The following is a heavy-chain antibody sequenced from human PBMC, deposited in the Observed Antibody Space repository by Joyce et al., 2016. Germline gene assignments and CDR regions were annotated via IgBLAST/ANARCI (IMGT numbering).Heavy chain of an antibody. J-gene: IGHJ4*02. Sequence: QVQLQQWGAGLLKPSETLSLTCAVSGGPFRGFFWTWVRQPPGKGMEWIGDINNSGVTNYNPSLKTRVTFSVDTSQNQFSLKLTSLCAADTAVYYCAKSRWLAPLMCWGQGTPVTVSS. D-gene: IGHD6-19*01. CDR1: GGPFRGFF. CDR3: AKSRWLAPLMC. V-gene: IGHV4-34*01. CDR2: INNSGVT.